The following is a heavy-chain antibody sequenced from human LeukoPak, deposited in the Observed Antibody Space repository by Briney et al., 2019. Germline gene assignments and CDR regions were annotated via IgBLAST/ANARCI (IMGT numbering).Heavy chain of an antibody. Sequence: SETLSLTCAVYGGSFSGYYWSWIRQPPGKGLEWIGEINHSGSTNYNPSLKSRVTISVDTSKNQFSLKLSSVTAAATAVYYCASLRGPQGYSYGKEYWFDPWGQGTLVTVSS. V-gene: IGHV4-34*01. CDR1: GGSFSGYY. D-gene: IGHD5-18*01. CDR3: ASLRGPQGYSYGKEYWFDP. CDR2: INHSGST. J-gene: IGHJ5*02.